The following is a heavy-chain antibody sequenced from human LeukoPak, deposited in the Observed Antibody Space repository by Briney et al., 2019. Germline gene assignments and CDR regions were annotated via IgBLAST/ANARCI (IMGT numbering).Heavy chain of an antibody. V-gene: IGHV3-66*01. Sequence: GGSLRLSCAASALTVSSNYMSWVRQAPGKGLEWVSVIYSGGSTYYADSVKGRFTISRDNSKNTLYLQMNSLRAEDTAVYYCARAYGGNSDAFDIWGQGTMVTVSS. J-gene: IGHJ3*02. CDR1: ALTVSSNY. D-gene: IGHD4-23*01. CDR2: IYSGGST. CDR3: ARAYGGNSDAFDI.